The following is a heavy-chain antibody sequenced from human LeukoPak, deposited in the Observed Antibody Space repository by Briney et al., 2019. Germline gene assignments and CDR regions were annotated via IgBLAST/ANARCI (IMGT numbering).Heavy chain of an antibody. CDR1: GGSISSGDYY. CDR2: IYYSGST. V-gene: IGHV4-30-4*01. CDR3: ARWGNTAMVQWPQRSAFDI. Sequence: SETLSLTCTVSGGSISSGDYYWSWIRQPPGKGLEWIGYIYYSGSTYYNPSLKSRVTKSVDTSKNQFSLKLSSVTAADTAVYYCARWGNTAMVQWPQRSAFDIWGQGTMVTVSS. D-gene: IGHD5-18*01. J-gene: IGHJ3*02.